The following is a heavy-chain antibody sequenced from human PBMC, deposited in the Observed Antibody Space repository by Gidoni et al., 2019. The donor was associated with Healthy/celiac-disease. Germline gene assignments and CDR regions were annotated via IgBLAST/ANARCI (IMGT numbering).Heavy chain of an antibody. CDR1: GYTFTSYG. CDR3: ARVGVGATKSDY. D-gene: IGHD1-26*01. J-gene: IGHJ4*02. Sequence: QVQLVQSGAEVKKPGASVKSACKASGYTFTSYGISWVRQAPGQGLEWMGWISAYNGNTNYAQRLQGRVTMTTDPSTSRAYMELRSLRSDDTAVYYCARVGVGATKSDYWGQGTLVTVSS. V-gene: IGHV1-18*01. CDR2: ISAYNGNT.